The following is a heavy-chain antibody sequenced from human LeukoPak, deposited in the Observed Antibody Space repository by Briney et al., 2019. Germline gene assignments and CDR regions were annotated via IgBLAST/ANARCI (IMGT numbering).Heavy chain of an antibody. J-gene: IGHJ5*02. Sequence: GGSLRLSCAASGFSFSTYAVTWVRQIPGRGLQWVSAISAGGATYYADSVKGRFTISRDNSKSTLYLQMNSLRADDTAFYYCAKIPTGRREEWFDPWGQGTLVTVSS. D-gene: IGHD1-26*01. CDR3: AKIPTGRREEWFDP. CDR2: ISAGGAT. CDR1: GFSFSTYA. V-gene: IGHV3-23*01.